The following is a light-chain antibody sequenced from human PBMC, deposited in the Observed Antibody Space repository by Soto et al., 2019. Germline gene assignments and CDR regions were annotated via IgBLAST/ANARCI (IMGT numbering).Light chain of an antibody. CDR1: QSVSSN. CDR2: GAS. Sequence: EIVMTQSPATLSVSPGERATLSCRASQSVSSNLAWYQQKPGQAPRLLIYGASTRATGIPARFSGSGSGTELTLTISSLQSEDFAVYYCQQYNKWPPLPFGGGTKVEIK. J-gene: IGKJ4*02. V-gene: IGKV3-15*01. CDR3: QQYNKWPPLP.